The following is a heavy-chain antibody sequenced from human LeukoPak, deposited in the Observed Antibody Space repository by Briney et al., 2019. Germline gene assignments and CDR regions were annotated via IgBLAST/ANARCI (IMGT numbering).Heavy chain of an antibody. CDR1: GFSFSDFY. J-gene: IGHJ4*02. CDR3: AREARGSGRDFDY. CDR2: IGTRSSPI. V-gene: IGHV3-11*01. D-gene: IGHD1-26*01. Sequence: GGSLRLSCAASGFSFSDFYMSWIRQAPGMGLEWISYIGTRSSPIYYADSVKGRFTISRDDAKNSLYLQMNSLRDEDTAVYFCAREARGSGRDFDYWGQGILVTVSS.